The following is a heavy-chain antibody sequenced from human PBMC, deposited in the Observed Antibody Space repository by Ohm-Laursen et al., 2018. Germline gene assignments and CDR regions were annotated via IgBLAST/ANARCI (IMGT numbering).Heavy chain of an antibody. J-gene: IGHJ4*02. CDR3: AKDLPTSTLRRPREPFDY. CDR1: GFTFSSYA. V-gene: IGHV3-23*01. D-gene: IGHD1-14*01. Sequence: GSLRLSCTASGFTFSSYAMSWVRQAPGKGLEWVSAISSSGGSTYYADSVKGRFTISRDNSKNTLYLQMNSLRAEDTAVYYCAKDLPTSTLRRPREPFDYWGQGTLVTVS. CDR2: ISSSGGST.